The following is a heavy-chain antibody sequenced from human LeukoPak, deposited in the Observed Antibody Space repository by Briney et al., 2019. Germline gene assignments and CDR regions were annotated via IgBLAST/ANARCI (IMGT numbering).Heavy chain of an antibody. CDR3: ARAFGYCGSTSCYTDF. V-gene: IGHV3-48*01. J-gene: IGHJ4*02. D-gene: IGHD2-2*02. CDR1: GISFSSYS. Sequence: GGSLRLSCAASGISFSSYSMNWVRQAPGKGLEWVSYISSSSSTIYYADSVKGRFTISRDNARNSLYLQMNSLRAEDTAVYYCARAFGYCGSTSCYTDFWGQGTLVTVSS. CDR2: ISSSSSTI.